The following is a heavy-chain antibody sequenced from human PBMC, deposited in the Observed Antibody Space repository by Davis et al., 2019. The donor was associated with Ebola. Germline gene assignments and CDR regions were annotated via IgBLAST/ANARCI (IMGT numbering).Heavy chain of an antibody. Sequence: MPSETLSLTCTVSGGSISSGDYYWSWIRQPPGKGLEWIGYIYYSGSTYYNPSLKSRVTISVDTSKNQFSLKLSSVTAADTAVYYCARDRAVQGVYYYGMDVWGQGTTVTVSS. CDR3: ARDRAVQGVYYYGMDV. V-gene: IGHV4-30-4*02. CDR2: IYYSGST. J-gene: IGHJ6*02. D-gene: IGHD3-10*01. CDR1: GGSISSGDYY.